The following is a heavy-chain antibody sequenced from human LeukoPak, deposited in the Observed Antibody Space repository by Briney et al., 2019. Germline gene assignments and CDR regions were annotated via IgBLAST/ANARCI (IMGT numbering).Heavy chain of an antibody. CDR1: GFTFSSYA. J-gene: IGHJ6*04. Sequence: GGSLRLSCAASGFTFSSYAMSWVRQAPGKGLEWVSAISGSGGSTYYADSVKGRFTIFRDNSKNTLYLQMNSLRAEDTAVYYCAKEPSSSSWPYYYYGMDVWGKGTMVTVSS. D-gene: IGHD6-13*01. CDR3: AKEPSSSSWPYYYYGMDV. CDR2: ISGSGGST. V-gene: IGHV3-23*01.